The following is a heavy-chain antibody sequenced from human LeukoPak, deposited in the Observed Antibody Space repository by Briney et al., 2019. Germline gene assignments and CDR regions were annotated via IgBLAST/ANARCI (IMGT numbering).Heavy chain of an antibody. Sequence: PSETLSLTCAGYGGSFSGYYWSWVRQPPGKGLEWIGEINHGGSTNDNPSLKRRVTISVDTSKNQFSLKLSSVTAADTAVYYCASKTYYYGSGSYYRYWGQGTLVTVSS. CDR3: ASKTYYYGSGSYYRY. CDR2: INHGGST. J-gene: IGHJ4*02. V-gene: IGHV4-34*01. CDR1: GGSFSGYY. D-gene: IGHD3-10*01.